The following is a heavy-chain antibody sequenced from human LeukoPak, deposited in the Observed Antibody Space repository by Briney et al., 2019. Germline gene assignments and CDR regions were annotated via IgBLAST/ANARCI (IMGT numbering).Heavy chain of an antibody. D-gene: IGHD3-9*01. Sequence: ASVTVSCKATGYTDTSYGMYRVRQAPGQRPEWMGWINAGNGNTKYSQKFQGRVTITRDTSASTVYMELSSLRSEDTAVYYCARGHDILTGNYDYWGQGTLVTVSS. CDR1: GYTDTSYG. CDR3: ARGHDILTGNYDY. J-gene: IGHJ4*02. CDR2: INAGNGNT. V-gene: IGHV1-3*01.